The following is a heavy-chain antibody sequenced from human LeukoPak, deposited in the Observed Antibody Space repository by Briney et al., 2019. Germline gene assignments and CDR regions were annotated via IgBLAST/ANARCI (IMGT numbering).Heavy chain of an antibody. V-gene: IGHV1-69*04. CDR1: GGTFSSYA. D-gene: IGHD1-26*01. CDR2: IIPILGIA. CDR3: ASGSPDTYYFDY. J-gene: IGHJ4*02. Sequence: ASVKVSCKASGGTFSSYAISWVRQAPGQGLEWMGRIIPILGIANNAQKFQGRVTITADKSTSTAYMELSSLRSEDTAVYYCASGSPDTYYFDYWGQGTLVTVSS.